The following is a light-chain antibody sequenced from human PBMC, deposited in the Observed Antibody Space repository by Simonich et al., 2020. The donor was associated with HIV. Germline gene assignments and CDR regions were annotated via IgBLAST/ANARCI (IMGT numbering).Light chain of an antibody. V-gene: IGKV1-5*03. CDR2: KAS. CDR3: QQYNSFPCT. Sequence: DIQMTQSPSTLSASVGERVTITCRASQSIGTWLAWYQQKPGKAPNLRIYKASSLESGGPARFSGSGSGTEFTLTISSLQPDDFATYYCQQYNSFPCTFGQGTKLEIK. CDR1: QSIGTW. J-gene: IGKJ2*02.